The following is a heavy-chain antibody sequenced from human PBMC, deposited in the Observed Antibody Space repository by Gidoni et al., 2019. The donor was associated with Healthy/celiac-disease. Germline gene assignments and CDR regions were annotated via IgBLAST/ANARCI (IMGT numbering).Heavy chain of an antibody. CDR3: AREQEGGGFDY. J-gene: IGHJ4*02. Sequence: QVQLVESGGGVVQPGRSLRLSCAASGFTFSSYAMHWVRQAPGKGLEWVAVISYDGSNKYYADSVKGRFTISRDNSKNTLYLQMNSLRAEDTAVYYCAREQEGGGFDYWGQGTLVTVSS. CDR1: GFTFSSYA. CDR2: ISYDGSNK. V-gene: IGHV3-30-3*01. D-gene: IGHD3-16*01.